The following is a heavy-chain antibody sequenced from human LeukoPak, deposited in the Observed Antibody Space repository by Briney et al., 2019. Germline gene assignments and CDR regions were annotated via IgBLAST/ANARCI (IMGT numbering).Heavy chain of an antibody. Sequence: SETLSLTCTVSGSSINTPYYWAWIRQPPGEGLEWIGNIFHGVTTFYNPSLMNRVAISVDTSKNQFSLKLTSVTAADTAVYYCARDLLGSHTSYSSGAWDYWGQGTLVTVSS. CDR2: IFHGVTT. CDR1: GSSINTPYY. CDR3: ARDLLGSHTSYSSGAWDY. J-gene: IGHJ4*02. D-gene: IGHD3-9*01. V-gene: IGHV4-38-2*02.